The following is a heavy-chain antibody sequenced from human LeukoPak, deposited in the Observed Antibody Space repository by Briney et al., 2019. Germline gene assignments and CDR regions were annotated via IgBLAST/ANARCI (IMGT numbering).Heavy chain of an antibody. CDR2: IWYDGSNK. CDR3: ARAYNWNNNWFDP. Sequence: PGGSLRLSCAASGFTFSSYGMHWVRQAPGKGLEWVAAIWYDGSNKYYADSVKGRFTISRDNSKNTLYLQMNSLRAEDTAVYYCARAYNWNNNWFDPWGQGTLVTVSS. D-gene: IGHD1-1*01. J-gene: IGHJ5*02. CDR1: GFTFSSYG. V-gene: IGHV3-33*01.